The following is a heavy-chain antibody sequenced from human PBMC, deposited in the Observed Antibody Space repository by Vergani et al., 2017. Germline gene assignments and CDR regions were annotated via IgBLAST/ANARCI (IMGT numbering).Heavy chain of an antibody. CDR3: ARDGGGCDSIDAFDI. CDR1: GGSISSGDYY. Sequence: QVQLQESGPGLVKPSQTLSLTCTVSGGSISSGDYYWSWIRQPPGKGLEWIGYIYYSGSTYYNPSLQRRVTISVDTSKNQFSLKLSSVTAADTAVYYCARDGGGCDSIDAFDIWGQGTMVTVSS. J-gene: IGHJ3*02. CDR2: IYYSGST. V-gene: IGHV4-30-4*01. D-gene: IGHD2-21*02.